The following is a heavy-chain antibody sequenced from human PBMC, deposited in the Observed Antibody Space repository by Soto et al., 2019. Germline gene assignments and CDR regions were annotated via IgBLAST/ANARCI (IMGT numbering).Heavy chain of an antibody. CDR1: GYTLTELS. CDR2: FDPEDGET. V-gene: IGHV1-24*01. Sequence: QVQLVQSGAAVKKPGASVKVSCKVSGYTLTELSMHWVRQAPGKGLEWMGGFDPEDGETIYAQKFQGRVTMTEDTSTNTAYKELSSLRTEDTAVYYCATWIVGATGGDYWGQGTLVTVSS. D-gene: IGHD1-26*01. J-gene: IGHJ4*02. CDR3: ATWIVGATGGDY.